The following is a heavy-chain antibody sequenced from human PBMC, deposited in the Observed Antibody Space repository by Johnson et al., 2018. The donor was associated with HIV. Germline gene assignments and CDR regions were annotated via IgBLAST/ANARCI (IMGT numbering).Heavy chain of an antibody. CDR3: ARECSGGSCYPRDHDAFDI. CDR2: IYSGGTT. Sequence: VQLVESGGGLVQPGGSLRLSCAASGFTVNSYYMSWIRQAPGKGLEWVSVIYSGGTTNYADSVKGRFTISRDNSKNTLYLQMSSLRVDDTAVYYCARECSGGSCYPRDHDAFDIWGQGTMVTVSS. J-gene: IGHJ3*02. V-gene: IGHV3-66*02. CDR1: GFTVNSYY. D-gene: IGHD2-15*01.